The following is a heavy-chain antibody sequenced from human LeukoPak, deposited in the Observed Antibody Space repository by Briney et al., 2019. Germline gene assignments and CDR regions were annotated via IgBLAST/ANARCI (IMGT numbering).Heavy chain of an antibody. J-gene: IGHJ4*02. Sequence: AFIRYDGSNKYYADSVKGRFTISRDNSKNTLYLQMNSLRAEDTAVYYCAKALTRIAAAATDYWGQGTLVTVSS. V-gene: IGHV3-30*02. D-gene: IGHD6-13*01. CDR2: IRYDGSNK. CDR3: AKALTRIAAAATDY.